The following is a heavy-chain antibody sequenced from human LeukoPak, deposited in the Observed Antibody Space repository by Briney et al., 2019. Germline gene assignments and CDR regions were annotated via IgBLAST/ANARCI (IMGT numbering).Heavy chain of an antibody. CDR3: AKDWSYGGNSWKYFGS. V-gene: IGHV3-9*01. Sequence: GGSLRLSCAASGFTFDDYAMHWVRQAPGKGLEWVSGISWRSDSVDYADSVKGRFTISRDNAKSSLYLQMNSLRADDTALHYCAKDWSYGGNSWKYFGSWGQGILVTVSS. CDR2: ISWRSDSV. CDR1: GFTFDDYA. D-gene: IGHD4-23*01. J-gene: IGHJ4*02.